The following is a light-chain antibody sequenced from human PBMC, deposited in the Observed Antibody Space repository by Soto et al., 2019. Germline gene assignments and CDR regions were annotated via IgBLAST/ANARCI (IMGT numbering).Light chain of an antibody. CDR1: QNIRNN. J-gene: IGKJ5*01. V-gene: IGKV3-15*01. CDR2: DTS. Sequence: EIVMTQSPATLSVSPGESATLSCRSSQNIRNNLAWYQQKPGQAPRLLFSDTSTRATGFPARFSGSGSGTEFTLTISSLQSEDFAVYYCQQYNGWPITFGQGTRLEIK. CDR3: QQYNGWPIT.